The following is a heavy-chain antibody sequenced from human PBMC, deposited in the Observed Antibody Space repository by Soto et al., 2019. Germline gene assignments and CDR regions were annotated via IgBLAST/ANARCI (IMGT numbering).Heavy chain of an antibody. J-gene: IGHJ5*02. Sequence: EVQFVESGGGLVKPGGSLRLSCAASGFTFSTYSMNWVRQAPGKGLEWVASISSSSSNIDFADSVKGRFTISRDNTKNSLYLQMNSLRAEDTAMYYCARGGRLLRDNWSDPWGQGTLVTVSS. V-gene: IGHV3-21*02. CDR2: ISSSSSNI. CDR1: GFTFSTYS. CDR3: ARGGRLLRDNWSDP. D-gene: IGHD4-17*01.